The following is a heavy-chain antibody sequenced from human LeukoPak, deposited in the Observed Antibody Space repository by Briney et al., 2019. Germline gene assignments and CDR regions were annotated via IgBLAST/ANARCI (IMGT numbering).Heavy chain of an antibody. CDR3: ARTTYYYDSSGYYHDAFDI. V-gene: IGHV4-59*01. CDR1: NDSINNYY. CDR2: IYYTGNT. Sequence: SETLSLTCSVSNDSINNYYWSWIRQPPGKGLEWIGYIYYTGNTNYNPSLKSRVTISLDTSKNQFSLKLSSVTAADTAVYYCARTTYYYDSSGYYHDAFDIWGQGTMVTVSS. J-gene: IGHJ3*02. D-gene: IGHD3-22*01.